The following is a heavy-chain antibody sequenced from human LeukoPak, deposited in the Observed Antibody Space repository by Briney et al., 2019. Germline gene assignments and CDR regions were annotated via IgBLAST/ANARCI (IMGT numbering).Heavy chain of an antibody. CDR3: ASLWEFSRVLNWFDP. Sequence: GGSLRLSCAASGFTFSNYAMSWVRQAPGKGLEWVANIKQDGSEKYYVDSVKGRFTISRDNAKNSLYLQMNSLRAEDTAVYYCASLWEFSRVLNWFDPWGQGTLVTVSS. V-gene: IGHV3-7*03. CDR2: IKQDGSEK. D-gene: IGHD1-26*01. CDR1: GFTFSNYA. J-gene: IGHJ5*02.